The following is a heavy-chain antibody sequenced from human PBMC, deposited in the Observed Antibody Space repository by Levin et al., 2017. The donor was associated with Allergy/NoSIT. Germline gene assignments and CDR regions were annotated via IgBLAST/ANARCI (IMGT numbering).Heavy chain of an antibody. CDR3: VREIAEEGT. J-gene: IGHJ4*02. D-gene: IGHD1-1*01. V-gene: IGHV3-30-3*01. CDR1: GFTFSNYA. Sequence: GESLKISCAASGFTFSNYAMHWVRQAPGKGLEWVGVISDDGSSEFYIDFVKGRFTISRDNSKNRLYLQMDSLRAEDTALYYCVREIAEEGTWGQGTLVIVSS. CDR2: ISDDGSSE.